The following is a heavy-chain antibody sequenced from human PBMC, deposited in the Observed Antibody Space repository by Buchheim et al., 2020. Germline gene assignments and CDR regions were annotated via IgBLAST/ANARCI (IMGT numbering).Heavy chain of an antibody. Sequence: QVQLVESGGGVVQPGRSLRLSCAASGFTFSSYGMHWVRQAPGKGLEWVAVISYDGSNKYYADSVKGRFTISRDNSKNTLYLQMNSLRAEDTAVYYCAKDRGSYSFDYWGQGTL. D-gene: IGHD1-26*01. J-gene: IGHJ4*02. CDR3: AKDRGSYSFDY. V-gene: IGHV3-30*18. CDR2: ISYDGSNK. CDR1: GFTFSSYG.